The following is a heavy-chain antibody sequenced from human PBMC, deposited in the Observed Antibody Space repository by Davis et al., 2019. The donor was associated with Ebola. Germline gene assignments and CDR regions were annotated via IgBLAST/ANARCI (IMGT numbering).Heavy chain of an antibody. Sequence: SETLSLTCTVPGGSISSYYWSWIRQPPGKGLEWIGYIYYSGSTNYNPSLKSRVTISVDTSKNQFSLKLSSVTAADTAVYYCARTSSGWYGEDWFDPWGQGTLVTVSS. CDR3: ARTSSGWYGEDWFDP. CDR2: IYYSGST. D-gene: IGHD6-19*01. V-gene: IGHV4-59*01. J-gene: IGHJ5*02. CDR1: GGSISSYY.